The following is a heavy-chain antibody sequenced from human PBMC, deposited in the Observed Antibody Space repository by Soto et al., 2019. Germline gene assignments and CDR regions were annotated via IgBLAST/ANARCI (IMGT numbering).Heavy chain of an antibody. CDR3: ARARLVTPAPDH. Sequence: QVQLVESGGGVVQPGRSLRLPCAASGFTLRSYAMHWVRQAPGKGLEWVAAISYDGSNKYNADSVKGRFTISRDNSKNTLYLQMNSLRVEDRAVYDCARARLVTPAPDHWGQGTLVSFSP. J-gene: IGHJ4*02. CDR1: GFTLRSYA. V-gene: IGHV3-30-3*01. D-gene: IGHD1-26*01. CDR2: ISYDGSNK.